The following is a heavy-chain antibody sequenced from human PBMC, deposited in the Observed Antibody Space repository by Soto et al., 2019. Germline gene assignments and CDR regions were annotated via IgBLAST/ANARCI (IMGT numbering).Heavy chain of an antibody. V-gene: IGHV1-18*01. CDR2: ISAYNGNT. D-gene: IGHD6-13*01. J-gene: IGHJ5*02. Sequence: GASVKVSCKASGYTFTSYGISWVRQAPGRGLEWMGWISAYNGNTNYAQKLQGRVTMTTDTSTSTAYMELRSLRSDDTAVYYCARDPYSSSWYGPYNWFDPWGQGTLVTVSS. CDR3: ARDPYSSSWYGPYNWFDP. CDR1: GYTFTSYG.